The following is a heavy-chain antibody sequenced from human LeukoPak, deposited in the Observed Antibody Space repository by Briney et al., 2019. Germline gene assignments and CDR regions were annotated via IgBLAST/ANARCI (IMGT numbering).Heavy chain of an antibody. V-gene: IGHV4-61*05. Sequence: SETLSLTCTVSGGSISSSSYYWGWIRQPPGKGLEWIGYIYYSGSTNYNPSLKSRVTISVDTSKNQFSLKLSSVTAADTAVYYCARVGGGSSEDDAFDIWGQGTMVTVSS. CDR2: IYYSGST. CDR1: GGSISSSSYY. J-gene: IGHJ3*02. D-gene: IGHD2-15*01. CDR3: ARVGGGSSEDDAFDI.